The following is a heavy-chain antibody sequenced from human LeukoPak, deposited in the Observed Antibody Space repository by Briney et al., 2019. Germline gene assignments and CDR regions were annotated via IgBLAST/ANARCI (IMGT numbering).Heavy chain of an antibody. J-gene: IGHJ4*02. D-gene: IGHD3-16*01. CDR3: AKDFFPFWGGGGGYFDY. CDR2: ISYDGSNK. Sequence: GGSLRLSCAASGFTFSSYGMHWVRQAPGKGLEWVAVISYDGSNKYYADSVKGRFTISRDNSKNTLYLQMNSLRAEDTAVYYRAKDFFPFWGGGGGYFDYWGQGTLVTVSS. CDR1: GFTFSSYG. V-gene: IGHV3-30*18.